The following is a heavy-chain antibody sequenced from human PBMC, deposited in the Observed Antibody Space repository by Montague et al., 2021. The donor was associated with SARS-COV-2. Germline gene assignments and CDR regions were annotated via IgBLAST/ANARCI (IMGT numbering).Heavy chain of an antibody. CDR1: GGSFSNFF. Sequence: SETLSLTCAVYGGSFSNFFWSWIRQPPGPGLEWIGEVSDSGGTTYNSFLKSRVLISRDMSRNQFSIQLRSVTAADTAVYYCARVNRGYWQYAGGINWIDPWGQGTLVIVSS. V-gene: IGHV4-34*01. CDR3: ARVNRGYWQYAGGINWIDP. J-gene: IGHJ5*02. CDR2: VSDSGGT. D-gene: IGHD6-25*01.